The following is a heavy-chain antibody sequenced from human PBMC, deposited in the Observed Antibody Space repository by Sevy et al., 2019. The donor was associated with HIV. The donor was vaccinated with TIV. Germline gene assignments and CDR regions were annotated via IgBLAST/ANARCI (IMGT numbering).Heavy chain of an antibody. CDR2: ISGSGGST. Sequence: GGSLRLSCAASGFTFSSYAMSWVRQAPGKGLEWVSAISGSGGSTYYADSVKGRFTISRDNSKNTLYLQMNSLRAGDTAVYYCAKDSPGRVVVVAATRYYGMDVWGQGTTVTVSS. J-gene: IGHJ6*02. V-gene: IGHV3-23*01. CDR1: GFTFSSYA. D-gene: IGHD2-15*01. CDR3: AKDSPGRVVVVAATRYYGMDV.